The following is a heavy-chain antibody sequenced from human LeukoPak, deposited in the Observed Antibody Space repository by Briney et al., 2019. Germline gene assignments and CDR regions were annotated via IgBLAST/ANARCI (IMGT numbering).Heavy chain of an antibody. CDR3: WVVITHDAFDI. D-gene: IGHD3-22*01. CDR2: INPNSGGT. CDR1: GYTFTGYY. J-gene: IGHJ3*02. V-gene: IGHV1-2*02. Sequence: ASVTVSCKASGYTFTGYYMHWVRQAPGQGLEWMGWINPNSGGTNYAQKFQGRVTMTRDTSISTAYMELSRLRSDDTAVYYCWVVITHDAFDIWGQGTMVTVSS.